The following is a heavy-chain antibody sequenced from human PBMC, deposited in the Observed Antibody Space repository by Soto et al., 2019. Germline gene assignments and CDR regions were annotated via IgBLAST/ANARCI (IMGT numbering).Heavy chain of an antibody. Sequence: QVQLVQSGAAVKKPGASVKISCKASGYSFTSYVIPWVRQAPGQTLEWMGWINTGNGNRKHSQDFQGRVTITRDPSVSTAYMGLSSLTSEDTAVYFCAREDVGAAKHFDHWGQGTPVTVSS. D-gene: IGHD1-26*01. CDR3: AREDVGAAKHFDH. J-gene: IGHJ5*02. CDR1: GYSFTSYV. CDR2: INTGNGNR. V-gene: IGHV1-3*04.